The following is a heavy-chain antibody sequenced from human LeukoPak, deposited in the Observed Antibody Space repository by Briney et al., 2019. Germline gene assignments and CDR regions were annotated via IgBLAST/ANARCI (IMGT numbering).Heavy chain of an antibody. CDR1: GGSISSYY. J-gene: IGHJ6*03. CDR2: IYYSGST. Sequence: SETLSLTCAVSGGSISSYYWSWTRQPPGKGLEWIGYIYYSGSTNYNPSLKSRVTISVDTSKNQFSLKLSSVTAADTAVYYCARLGYYYYMDVWGKGTTVTVSS. V-gene: IGHV4-59*01. CDR3: ARLGYYYYMDV.